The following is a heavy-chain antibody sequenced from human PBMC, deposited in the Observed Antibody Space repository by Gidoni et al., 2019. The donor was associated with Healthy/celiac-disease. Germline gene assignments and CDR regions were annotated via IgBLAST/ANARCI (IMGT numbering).Heavy chain of an antibody. CDR2: IYHSGST. CDR3: ARVNSSGWLNWFDP. CDR1: GYSISSGYY. J-gene: IGHJ5*02. V-gene: IGHV4-38-2*01. Sequence: QVQLQESGPGLVKPSETLSLTCAVSGYSISSGYYWGWIRQPPGKGLEWIGSIYHSGSTYYNPSLKSRVTISVDTSKNQFSLKLSSVTAEDTAVYYCARVNSSGWLNWFDPWGQGTLVTVSS. D-gene: IGHD6-19*01.